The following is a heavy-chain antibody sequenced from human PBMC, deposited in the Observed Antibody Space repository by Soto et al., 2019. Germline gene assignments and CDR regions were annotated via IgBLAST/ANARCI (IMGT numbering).Heavy chain of an antibody. Sequence: EVQLVESGGGLVQPGGSLRLSCAASGFTFSSYWMHWVRQAPGKGLVWVSSISTDASSTSYADPVKGRFTLSRDNAKNTRYRQMNSVRAEDTAVYYGARLPNKSPQNWGQGTLVSVSP. CDR3: ARLPNKSPQN. V-gene: IGHV3-74*01. J-gene: IGHJ1*01. CDR2: ISTDASST. CDR1: GFTFSSYW.